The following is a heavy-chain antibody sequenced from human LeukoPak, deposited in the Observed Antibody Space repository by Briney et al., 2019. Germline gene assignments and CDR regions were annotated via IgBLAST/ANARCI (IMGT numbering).Heavy chain of an antibody. V-gene: IGHV3-23*01. J-gene: IGHJ4*02. CDR3: AKAPGRGTFHFDY. D-gene: IGHD1-1*01. Sequence: PGGSLRLSCAASGFTFSSYAMSWVRQAPGKGLEWVSAISGSGGSTYYADSVKGRFTISRDNSKNTLYLQMISLRAEDTAVYYCAKAPGRGTFHFDYWGQGTLVTVSS. CDR2: ISGSGGST. CDR1: GFTFSSYA.